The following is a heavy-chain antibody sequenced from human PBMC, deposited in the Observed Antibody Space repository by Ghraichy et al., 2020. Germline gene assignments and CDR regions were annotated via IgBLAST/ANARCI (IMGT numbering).Heavy chain of an antibody. J-gene: IGHJ4*02. Sequence: GSLRLSCAVYGGSFSGYYWSWIRQPPGKGLEWIGEINHSGSTNYNPSLKSRVTISVDTSKNQFSLKLSSVTAADTAVYYCARDRASTVTAWGLDYWGQGTLVTVSS. CDR3: ARDRASTVTAWGLDY. CDR2: INHSGST. V-gene: IGHV4-34*01. CDR1: GGSFSGYY. D-gene: IGHD4-17*01.